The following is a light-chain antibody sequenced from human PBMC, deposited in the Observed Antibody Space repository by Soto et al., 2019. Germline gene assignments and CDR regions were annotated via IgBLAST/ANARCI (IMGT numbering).Light chain of an antibody. J-gene: IGKJ1*01. Sequence: DIQMTQSPSSLSASIGDRVTITCRASQAIRLYLAWYQQRPGRVPKLLIYGASTLHSGGVPSRFSGSGSGTDFTLNINGLQPEDVATYYCLNYDSAPKTFGQGTKLEIK. CDR3: LNYDSAPKT. V-gene: IGKV1-27*01. CDR1: QAIRLY. CDR2: GAS.